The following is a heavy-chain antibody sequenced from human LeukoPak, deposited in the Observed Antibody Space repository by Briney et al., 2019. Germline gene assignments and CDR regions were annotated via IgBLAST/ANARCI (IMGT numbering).Heavy chain of an antibody. J-gene: IGHJ3*02. D-gene: IGHD6-19*01. V-gene: IGHV4-39*01. CDR3: ARQRVAVAGDAFDI. Sequence: PSETLSLTCTVSGGSISSSSYYWGWVRQPPGKGLEWIGIMYYSGSTHHNPSLKSRVTISVDTSKNQFSLKLSSVTAADTAVYYCARQRVAVAGDAFDIWGQGTMVTVSS. CDR1: GGSISSSSYY. CDR2: MYYSGST.